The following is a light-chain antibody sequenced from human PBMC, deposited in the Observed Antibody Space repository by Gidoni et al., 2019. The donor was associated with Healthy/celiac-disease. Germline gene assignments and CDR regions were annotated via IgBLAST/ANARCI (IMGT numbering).Light chain of an antibody. V-gene: IGKV1-5*03. J-gene: IGKJ1*01. CDR2: KAT. Sequence: DIQMTQSPSTLSASVGDSVTITCRASQSISSWLAKYQQKPEKAPKLLNYKATSLKSGVPSRCSSSGCRKEFTITSSRLQHDDFANYCCQQYNSPWTFGQGTKVEIK. CDR3: QQYNSPWT. CDR1: QSISSW.